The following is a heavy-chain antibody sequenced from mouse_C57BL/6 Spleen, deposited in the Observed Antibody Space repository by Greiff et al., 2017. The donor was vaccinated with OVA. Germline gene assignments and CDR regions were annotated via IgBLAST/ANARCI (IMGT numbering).Heavy chain of an antibody. CDR1: GFTFNTYA. CDR2: LSSNSSNSAT. V-gene: IGHV10-3*01. D-gene: IGHD1-1*01. CDR3: VRDHYYGSSYGLCAMDY. J-gene: IGHJ4*01. Sequence: EVQLVESGGGLVPPTGSLKLSCAASGFTFNTYALHWVRQAPGQGLAWVARLSSNSSNSATSYADSVKDRFPISRDASHSMLYLQMNNLKTEDTAMYYCVRDHYYGSSYGLCAMDYWGQGTSVTVSS.